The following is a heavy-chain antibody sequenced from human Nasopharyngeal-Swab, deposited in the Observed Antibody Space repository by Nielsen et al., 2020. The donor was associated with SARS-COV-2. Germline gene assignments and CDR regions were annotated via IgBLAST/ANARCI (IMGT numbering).Heavy chain of an antibody. CDR2: ISSSSSYI. D-gene: IGHD2-21*01. CDR3: ARDIPLHCYGMDV. J-gene: IGHJ6*02. Sequence: GGSLRLPCAASGFTFSSYSMNWVRQAPGKGLEWVSSISSSSSYIYYADPVKGRFTISRDNAKNSLYLQMNSLRAEDTAVYYCARDIPLHCYGMDVWGQGTTVTVSS. CDR1: GFTFSSYS. V-gene: IGHV3-21*01.